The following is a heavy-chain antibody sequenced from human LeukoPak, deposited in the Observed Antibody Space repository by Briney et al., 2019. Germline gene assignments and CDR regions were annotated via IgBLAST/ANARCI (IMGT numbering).Heavy chain of an antibody. CDR2: INSDGSTT. CDR1: GFTFSSYW. CDR3: AREPRSPPNDAFDI. D-gene: IGHD1-14*01. Sequence: PGGSLRLSCAASGFTFSSYWMHWVRQAPGKGLVWVSRINSDGSTTNYADSVKGRFTISRDNAKNLLYLQMNSLRAEDTAVYYCAREPRSPPNDAFDIWGQGTMVTVSS. V-gene: IGHV3-74*01. J-gene: IGHJ3*02.